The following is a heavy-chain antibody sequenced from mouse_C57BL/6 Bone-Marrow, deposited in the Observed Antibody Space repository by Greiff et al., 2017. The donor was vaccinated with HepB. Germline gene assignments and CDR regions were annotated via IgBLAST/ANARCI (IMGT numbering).Heavy chain of an antibody. CDR3: ARPDGYYGGAMDY. Sequence: VQLKESGAELVRPGSSVKMSCKTSGYTFTSYGINWVKQRPGQGLEWIGYIYIGNGYTEYNEKFKGKATLTSDTSSSTAYMQLSSLTSEDSAIYFCARPDGYYGGAMDYWGQGTSVTVSS. CDR2: IYIGNGYT. V-gene: IGHV1-58*01. D-gene: IGHD2-3*01. J-gene: IGHJ4*01. CDR1: GYTFTSYG.